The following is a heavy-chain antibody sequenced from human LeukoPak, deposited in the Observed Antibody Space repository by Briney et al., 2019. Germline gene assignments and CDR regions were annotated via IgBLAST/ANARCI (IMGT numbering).Heavy chain of an antibody. J-gene: IGHJ4*02. D-gene: IGHD6-19*01. CDR3: AREEAVAGRSYFDY. Sequence: ASVKVSCKASGYTFTSYDINWVRQATGQGLEWMGWMNPNSGNTGYAQKFQGRVTMTRDTSTSTVYMELSSLGSEDTAVYYCAREEAVAGRSYFDYWGQGTLVTVSS. CDR2: MNPNSGNT. V-gene: IGHV1-8*01. CDR1: GYTFTSYD.